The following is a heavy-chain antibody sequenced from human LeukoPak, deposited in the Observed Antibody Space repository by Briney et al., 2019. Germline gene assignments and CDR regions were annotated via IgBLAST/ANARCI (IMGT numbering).Heavy chain of an antibody. CDR1: GGSLTSYY. Sequence: SETLSLTCTVPGGSLTSYYWSWIRQPPEKGLEWIGYIYYSGSTNYNPSLKSRVTISVDTSKNQLSLKLSSVTAADTAVYYCASGSSGPWGQGTMVTVSS. D-gene: IGHD3-22*01. CDR3: ASGSSGP. CDR2: IYYSGST. V-gene: IGHV4-59*01. J-gene: IGHJ3*01.